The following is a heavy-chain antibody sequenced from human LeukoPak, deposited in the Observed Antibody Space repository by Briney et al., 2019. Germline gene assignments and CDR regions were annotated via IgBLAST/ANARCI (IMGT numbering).Heavy chain of an antibody. J-gene: IGHJ4*02. CDR2: ISYDGSNK. D-gene: IGHD5-12*01. Sequence: PGGSLRLSCAASGFTFSSYGMRWVRQAPGKGLEWVAVISYDGSNKYYADSVKGRFTISRDNSKNTLYLQMNSLRAEDTAVYYCAKGGRSGYDFRAFDYWGQGTLVTVSS. CDR3: AKGGRSGYDFRAFDY. V-gene: IGHV3-30*18. CDR1: GFTFSSYG.